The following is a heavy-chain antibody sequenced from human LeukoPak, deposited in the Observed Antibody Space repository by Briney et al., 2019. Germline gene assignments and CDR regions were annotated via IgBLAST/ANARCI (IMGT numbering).Heavy chain of an antibody. CDR3: ARTTEAHSWLTRYYSYYMDV. V-gene: IGHV4-59*01. J-gene: IGHJ6*03. Sequence: NPSETLSLTCTVSRGSISSYYWSWIRQPPGKGLEWIGYIYYSGSTNYNPSLKSRVTISVDTSKNQFSLRLSSVTAADTAVYYCARTTEAHSWLTRYYSYYMDVWGKGTTVTVSS. D-gene: IGHD6-13*01. CDR2: IYYSGST. CDR1: RGSISSYY.